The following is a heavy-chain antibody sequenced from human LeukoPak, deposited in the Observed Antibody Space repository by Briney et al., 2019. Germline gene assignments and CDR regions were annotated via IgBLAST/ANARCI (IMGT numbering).Heavy chain of an antibody. CDR2: IRYDGSNT. CDR3: ARVLRDYDSRAYDAFDI. CDR1: GFTFSSYG. J-gene: IGHJ3*02. Sequence: GGSLRLSCAASGFTFSSYGMHWVRQAPGKGLEWVTFIRYDGSNTYYADSVKGRFTISRDNSKNTLYLQMNSLRAEDTAVYYCARVLRDYDSRAYDAFDIWGQGTMVTVSS. V-gene: IGHV3-30*02. D-gene: IGHD3-22*01.